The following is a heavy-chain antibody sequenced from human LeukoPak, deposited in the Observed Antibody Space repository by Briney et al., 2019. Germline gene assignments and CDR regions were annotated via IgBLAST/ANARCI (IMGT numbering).Heavy chain of an antibody. V-gene: IGHV3-13*01. J-gene: IGHJ5*02. CDR3: ASSPAYSSSWYAIDT. D-gene: IGHD6-13*01. CDR1: GVIFSNYD. Sequence: PGGSLRLSCAASGVIFSNYDMHWVRQAAGKGLEWVSGIGTAGDTYYPGSVKGRFTISRENAKNSSYLHMNSLSAGDTAMYYCASSPAYSSSWYAIDTWGQGTLVTVSS. CDR2: IGTAGDT.